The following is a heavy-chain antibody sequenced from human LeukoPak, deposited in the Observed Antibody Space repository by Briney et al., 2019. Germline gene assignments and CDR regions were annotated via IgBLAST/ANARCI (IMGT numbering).Heavy chain of an antibody. Sequence: SETLSLTCTVSGVSISSYYWSWIRQPPGKGLVWIGYIYYSGSTNYNPSLKSRVTISVDTSKNQFSLKLSSVTAADTAVYYCARIEDYGGNSVNYWGQGTLVAVSS. V-gene: IGHV4-59*01. CDR1: GVSISSYY. CDR2: IYYSGST. CDR3: ARIEDYGGNSVNY. D-gene: IGHD4-23*01. J-gene: IGHJ4*02.